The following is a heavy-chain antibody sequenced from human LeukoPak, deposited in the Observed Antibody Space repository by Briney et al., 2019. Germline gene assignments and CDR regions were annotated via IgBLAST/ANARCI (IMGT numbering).Heavy chain of an antibody. CDR1: QFTFTDAW. J-gene: IGHJ3*02. CDR2: IKSKSDGGTT. D-gene: IGHD3-9*01. CDR3: TTSIFTGPWKGAFDI. Sequence: PGGSLRLSCAASQFTFTDAWMSWVRQAPGKGLEWVGRIKSKSDGGTTDYAAPVQGRFTISRDDSRNTLYVQMNSLQTEDTAVYYCTTSIFTGPWKGAFDIWGQGTVVTVSS. V-gene: IGHV3-15*01.